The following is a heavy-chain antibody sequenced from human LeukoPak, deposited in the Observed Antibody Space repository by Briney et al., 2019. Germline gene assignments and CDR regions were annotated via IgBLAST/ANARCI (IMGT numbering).Heavy chain of an antibody. Sequence: SETLSLTCTVSGGSISSYYWSWIRQPPGKGLEWIGYIYYSGSTNYNPSLKSRVTISVDTSQNQFSLKLSSVTAADTAVYYCARGNDILTGYYTFDYWGQGTLVTVSS. V-gene: IGHV4-59*01. J-gene: IGHJ4*02. CDR3: ARGNDILTGYYTFDY. CDR2: IYYSGST. D-gene: IGHD3-9*01. CDR1: GGSISSYY.